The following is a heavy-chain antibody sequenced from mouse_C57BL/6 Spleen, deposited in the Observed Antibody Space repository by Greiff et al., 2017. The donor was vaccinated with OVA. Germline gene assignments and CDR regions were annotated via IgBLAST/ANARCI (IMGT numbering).Heavy chain of an antibody. CDR1: GFSFNTYA. D-gene: IGHD1-1*01. J-gene: IGHJ4*01. CDR2: IRSKSNNYAT. V-gene: IGHV10-1*01. Sequence: EVKLMESGGGLVQPKGSLKLSCAASGFSFNTYAMNWVRQAPGKGLEWVARIRSKSNNYATYYADSVKDRFTISRDDSESMLYLQMNNLNTEDTAMYYCLSHYYGSSYYAMDYWGQGTSVTVSS. CDR3: LSHYYGSSYYAMDY.